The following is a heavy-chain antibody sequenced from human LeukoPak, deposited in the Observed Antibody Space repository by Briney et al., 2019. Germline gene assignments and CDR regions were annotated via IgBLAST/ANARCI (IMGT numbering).Heavy chain of an antibody. CDR3: ARLDFYGPYGSGSYPEIYGMDV. J-gene: IGHJ6*02. D-gene: IGHD3-10*01. CDR1: GYSFTSYW. Sequence: GESLKISCKGSGYSFTSYWIGWVRQMPGKGLEWMGIIYPGDSDTRYSPSFQGQVTISADKSISTAYLQWSSLKASDTAMYYCARLDFYGPYGSGSYPEIYGMDVWGQGTTVTVSS. CDR2: IYPGDSDT. V-gene: IGHV5-51*01.